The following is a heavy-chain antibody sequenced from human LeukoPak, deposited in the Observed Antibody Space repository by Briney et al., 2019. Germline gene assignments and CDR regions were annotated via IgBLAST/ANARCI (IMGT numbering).Heavy chain of an antibody. J-gene: IGHJ4*02. D-gene: IGHD1-26*01. CDR2: ISGSGGST. Sequence: GGSLRLSCAASGFTFSSYAMSWVRQAPGKGLEGVSAISGSGGSTYYADSVKGRFTISRDNSKNTLYLQMNSLRAEDTAVYYCAKAGAVGARGTDFDYWSQGTLVTVSS. CDR1: GFTFSSYA. CDR3: AKAGAVGARGTDFDY. V-gene: IGHV3-23*01.